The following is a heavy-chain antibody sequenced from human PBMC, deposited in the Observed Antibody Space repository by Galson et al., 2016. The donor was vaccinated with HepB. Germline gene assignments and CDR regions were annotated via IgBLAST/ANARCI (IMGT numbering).Heavy chain of an antibody. D-gene: IGHD3-10*01. CDR1: GDSVYNNGAA. J-gene: IGHJ6*02. CDR3: ARAVMLGRGMDV. CDR2: TFYRSTWEN. Sequence: CAISGDSVYNNGAAWVWIRQSPSRGLEWLGRTFYRSTWENHYAGSVINRITISPDTSRNQFSLHLHSLTLEDTAVYYCARAVMLGRGMDVWGPGTTVTVSS. V-gene: IGHV6-1*01.